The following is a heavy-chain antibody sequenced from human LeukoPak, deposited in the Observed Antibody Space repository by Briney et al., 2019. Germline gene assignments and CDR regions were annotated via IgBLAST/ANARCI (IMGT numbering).Heavy chain of an antibody. CDR3: ARVHYDILTGYSYFDY. CDR2: ISAYNDNT. CDR1: GYTFTSYG. J-gene: IGHJ4*02. D-gene: IGHD3-9*01. Sequence: GASVKLSCTASGYTFTSYGISWVRQAPGQGLEWMGWISAYNDNTNYAQKLQGRVTMTTDTSTSTAYMELRSLRSDDTAVYYCARVHYDILTGYSYFDYWGQGTLVTVSS. V-gene: IGHV1-18*01.